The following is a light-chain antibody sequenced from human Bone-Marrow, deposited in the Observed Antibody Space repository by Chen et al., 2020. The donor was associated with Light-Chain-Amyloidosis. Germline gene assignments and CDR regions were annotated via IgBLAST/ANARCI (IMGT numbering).Light chain of an antibody. J-gene: IGLJ2*01. CDR1: DLPTKY. V-gene: IGLV3-25*03. CDR2: RDT. Sequence: SYELTQPPSVSVSPGQTARITCSGDDLPTKYAYWYQQKPGQAPVLVIHRDTERPSGISERLYGSSSGTTATLTISGGQAEDEADYHCQSADRSGTYEVIFGGGTKLTVL. CDR3: QSADRSGTYEVI.